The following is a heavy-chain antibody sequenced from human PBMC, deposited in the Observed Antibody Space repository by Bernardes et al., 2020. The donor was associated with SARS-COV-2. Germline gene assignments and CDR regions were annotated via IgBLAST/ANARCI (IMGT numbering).Heavy chain of an antibody. J-gene: IGHJ4*02. CDR2: INHSGST. D-gene: IGHD6-13*01. CDR3: ARVELSTNWYYFDY. Sequence: SETLSLTCAVYGGSFSGYYWSWIRQPPGKGLEWIGEINHSGSTIYADSVKGRFTISRDNAKNTLYLQMNSLRAEDTALYYCARVELSTNWYYFDYWGQGTLVTVSS. CDR1: GGSFSGYY. V-gene: IGHV4-34*01.